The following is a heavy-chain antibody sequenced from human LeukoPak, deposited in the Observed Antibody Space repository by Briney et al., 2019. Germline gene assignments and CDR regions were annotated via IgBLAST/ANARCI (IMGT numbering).Heavy chain of an antibody. CDR1: GFTFSSYA. J-gene: IGHJ4*02. CDR3: AREAIQDVEVFDY. V-gene: IGHV3-30-3*01. Sequence: PGRSLRLSCAASGFTFSSYAMHWVRQAPGKGLEWVAVISYDGSNKYYADSVKGRLTISRDNSKNALYLQMNSLRAEDTAVYYCAREAIQDVEVFDYWGQGTLVTVSS. CDR2: ISYDGSNK. D-gene: IGHD2-21*01.